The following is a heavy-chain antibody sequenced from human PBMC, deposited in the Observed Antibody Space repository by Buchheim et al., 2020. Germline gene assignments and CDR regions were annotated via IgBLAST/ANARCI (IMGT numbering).Heavy chain of an antibody. CDR1: GGSFSGYY. CDR2: INHSGST. Sequence: QVQLQQWGAGLLKPSETLSLTCAVYGGSFSGYYWSWIRQPPGKGLEWIGEINHSGSTNYNPSLKSRVTISVDTSKNQFSLQLSAVTAADTAVYYCAQLGSGSYYTLIDYWGQGTL. D-gene: IGHD3-10*01. J-gene: IGHJ4*02. CDR3: AQLGSGSYYTLIDY. V-gene: IGHV4-34*01.